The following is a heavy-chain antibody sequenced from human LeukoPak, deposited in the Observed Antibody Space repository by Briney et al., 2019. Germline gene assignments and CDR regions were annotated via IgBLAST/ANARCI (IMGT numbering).Heavy chain of an antibody. CDR2: INANSGGT. CDR1: GYRFTGYY. CDR3: ARDFSLWFDY. J-gene: IGHJ4*02. Sequence: ASVKVSCKTSGYRFTGYYLHWVRQAPGQGVEWMGRINANSGGTDYAEKFQGRVTMTRDTSIGTAYMEVSRLIYDDTAVYYCARDFSLWFDYWGQGTLVTVSS. D-gene: IGHD3-10*01. V-gene: IGHV1-2*06.